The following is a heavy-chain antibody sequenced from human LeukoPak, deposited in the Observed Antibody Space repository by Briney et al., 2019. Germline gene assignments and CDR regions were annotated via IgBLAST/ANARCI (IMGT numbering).Heavy chain of an antibody. Sequence: SGGSLRLSCAASGFTFSNAWMSWVRQAPGKGLEWVGRIKSKTDGGTTDYAAPVKGRFTISRDDSKNTLYLQMNSLKTEDTAVYYCTTGMVVIGDDAFDIWGQGTMVTVSS. CDR3: TTGMVVIGDDAFDI. CDR1: GFTFSNAW. CDR2: IKSKTDGGTT. D-gene: IGHD2-21*01. V-gene: IGHV3-15*01. J-gene: IGHJ3*02.